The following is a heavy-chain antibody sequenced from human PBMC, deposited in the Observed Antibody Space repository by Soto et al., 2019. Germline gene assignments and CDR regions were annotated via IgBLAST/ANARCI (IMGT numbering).Heavy chain of an antibody. Sequence: GASVKVSCKASGGTFSSYAISWVRQAPGQGLEWMGGIIPIFGTANYAQKFQGRVTITADESTSTAYMELSSLRSEDTAVYYCARITDYGDPFYFDYWGQGTLVTVSS. CDR3: ARITDYGDPFYFDY. CDR1: GGTFSSYA. CDR2: IIPIFGTA. D-gene: IGHD4-17*01. V-gene: IGHV1-69*13. J-gene: IGHJ4*02.